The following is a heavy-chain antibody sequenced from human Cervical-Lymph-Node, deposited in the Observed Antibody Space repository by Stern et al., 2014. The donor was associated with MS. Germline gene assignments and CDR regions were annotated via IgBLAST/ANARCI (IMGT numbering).Heavy chain of an antibody. V-gene: IGHV4-30-4*01. D-gene: IGHD2-2*01. Sequence: QVQLQESGPGLVKPSPTLSLTCTVSGGSISSGDYYWSWLRQPPGKGLEGIVYIYYSGSTYYNPSLKSRVTMSVDTSKNQFSLKLRSVTAADTAVYSCASANCSSTSCPNWFDPWGQGTLVTVSS. J-gene: IGHJ5*02. CDR1: GGSISSGDYY. CDR3: ASANCSSTSCPNWFDP. CDR2: IYYSGST.